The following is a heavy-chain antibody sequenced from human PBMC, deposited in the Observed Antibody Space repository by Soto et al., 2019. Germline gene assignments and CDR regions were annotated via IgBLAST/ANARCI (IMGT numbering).Heavy chain of an antibody. Sequence: SETLSLTCTVSGGSISSYYWSWIRQPPGKGLEWIGYVYYSGSTNYNPSLKSRVTISVDTSQNQFSLKLSSVTAADAAVYYCARDIGAVAASYYFDYWGQGTLVTVSS. V-gene: IGHV4-59*01. D-gene: IGHD6-19*01. CDR3: ARDIGAVAASYYFDY. CDR2: VYYSGST. CDR1: GGSISSYY. J-gene: IGHJ4*02.